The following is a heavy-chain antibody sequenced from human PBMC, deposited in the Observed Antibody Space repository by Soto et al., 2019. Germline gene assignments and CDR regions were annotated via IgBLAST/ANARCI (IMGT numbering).Heavy chain of an antibody. D-gene: IGHD2-8*01. CDR2: ISENGGNK. CDR1: GFTFTSFA. J-gene: IGHJ4*02. Sequence: GGSLRLSCSASGFTFTSFAIHWVRQAPGKGLEWVAVISENGGNKYSAESVRGRFVISRDNSKNTVELEMNSLRPEDTAIYFCARRLTKTVSALGYWGQGTLVTVSS. CDR3: ARRLTKTVSALGY. V-gene: IGHV3-30*09.